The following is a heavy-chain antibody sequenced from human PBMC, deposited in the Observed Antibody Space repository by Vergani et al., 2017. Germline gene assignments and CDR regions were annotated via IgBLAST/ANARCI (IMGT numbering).Heavy chain of an antibody. J-gene: IGHJ3*02. V-gene: IGHV3-30-3*01. CDR3: ARRAAAGTGAFDI. CDR2: ISYDGSNK. D-gene: IGHD6-13*01. Sequence: QVQLVESGGGVVQPGRSLRLSCAASGFTFSSYAMHWVRQAPGKGLEWVAVISYDGSNKYYADSVKGRFTISRDNSKNTLYLQMNSLRAEDTAVYYCARRAAAGTGAFDIWGQGTMVTVSS. CDR1: GFTFSSYA.